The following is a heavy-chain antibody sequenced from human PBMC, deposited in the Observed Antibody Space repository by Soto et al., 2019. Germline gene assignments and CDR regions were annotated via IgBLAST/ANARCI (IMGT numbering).Heavy chain of an antibody. D-gene: IGHD2-2*01. CDR2: INAGNGNT. Sequence: QVQLVQSGAEVKKPGASVKVSCKASGYTFTSYAMHWVRQAPGQRLEWMGWINAGNGNTKYSQKLQGRVTISRETAASTPHTGLSSLSSEDTAVYYCAGPIVVVPAARSVSNDFDIWAQGTMVTVSS. J-gene: IGHJ3*02. V-gene: IGHV1-3*01. CDR3: AGPIVVVPAARSVSNDFDI. CDR1: GYTFTSYA.